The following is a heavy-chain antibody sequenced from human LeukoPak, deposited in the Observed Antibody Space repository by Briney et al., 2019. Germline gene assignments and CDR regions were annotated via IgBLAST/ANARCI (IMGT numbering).Heavy chain of an antibody. D-gene: IGHD6-13*01. V-gene: IGHV4-59*08. CDR2: IYSSGIT. Sequence: PSETLSLTCTVSGGSISGYYWSWIRQPPGKGLEWTGYIYSSGITDYNPSLKSRVTISEDTSKNQFSLRLGSVTAADTALYYCAKHDGSSWAYWGQGTLVTVPS. CDR1: GGSISGYY. J-gene: IGHJ4*02. CDR3: AKHDGSSWAY.